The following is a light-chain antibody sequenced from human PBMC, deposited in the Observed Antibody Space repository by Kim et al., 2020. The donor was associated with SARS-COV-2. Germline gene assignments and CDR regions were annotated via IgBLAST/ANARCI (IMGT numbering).Light chain of an antibody. CDR3: GTWDSSLSTWV. CDR2: DNS. J-gene: IGLJ3*02. Sequence: QSVLTQPPSVSAAPGQKVTISCSGSSSNIGNNYVSWYQQVPGTAPKLLIYDNSNRPSGIPDRFSGSKSGTSATLGITGLQTGDEADYYCGTWDSSLSTWVFGGGTQLTVL. CDR1: SSNIGNNY. V-gene: IGLV1-51*01.